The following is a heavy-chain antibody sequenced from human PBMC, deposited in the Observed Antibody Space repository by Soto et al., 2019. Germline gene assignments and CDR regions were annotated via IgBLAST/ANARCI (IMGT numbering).Heavy chain of an antibody. V-gene: IGHV4-34*01. CDR3: ASWVYSGYDHRAYFDY. D-gene: IGHD5-12*01. CDR2: INHSGST. J-gene: IGHJ4*02. Sequence: SETLSLTCAVYGGSFSGYYWSWIRQPPGKGLEWIGEINHSGSTNYNPSLKSRVTISVDTSKNQFSLKLSSVTAADTAVYYCASWVYSGYDHRAYFDYWGQGTLVTVSS. CDR1: GGSFSGYY.